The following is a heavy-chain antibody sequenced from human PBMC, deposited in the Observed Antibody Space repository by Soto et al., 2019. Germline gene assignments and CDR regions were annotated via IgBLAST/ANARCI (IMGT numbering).Heavy chain of an antibody. V-gene: IGHV3-23*01. CDR2: ISGSGGST. J-gene: IGHJ4*02. CDR1: GFTFSSYA. CDR3: AKDPMITFGGLFGY. Sequence: VGSLRLSCAASGFTFSSYAMSWVRQAPGKGLEWVSAISGSGGSTYYADSVKGRFTISRDNSKNTLYLQMNSLRAEDTAVYYCAKDPMITFGGLFGYWGQGTLVTVSS. D-gene: IGHD3-16*01.